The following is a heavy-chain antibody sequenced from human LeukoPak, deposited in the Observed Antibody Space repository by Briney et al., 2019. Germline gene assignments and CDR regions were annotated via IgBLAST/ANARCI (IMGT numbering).Heavy chain of an antibody. D-gene: IGHD3-22*01. CDR3: AKDLLGGYDAGFDY. CDR1: GFTFSSYG. V-gene: IGHV3-23*01. CDR2: ISGSGGST. J-gene: IGHJ4*02. Sequence: GGSLRLSCAASGFTFSSYGMSWVRQAPGKGLEWVSAISGSGGSTYYADSVKGRFTISRDNSKNTLYLQMNSLRAEDTAVYYCAKDLLGGYDAGFDYWGQGTLVTVSS.